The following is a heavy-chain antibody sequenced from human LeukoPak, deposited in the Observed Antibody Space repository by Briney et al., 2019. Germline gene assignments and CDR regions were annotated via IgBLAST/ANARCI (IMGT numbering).Heavy chain of an antibody. Sequence: GGSLRLSCGASGFTFDDYWVSWVRQAPGQGLEWVANINQDGSEKYYLDSAKGRFTISRDNARNSLYLQVNSLRAEDTAVYYCARGGTSGYSSTRHFRGGNHYFDYWGQGSLVTVSS. CDR2: INQDGSEK. CDR1: GFTFDDYW. J-gene: IGHJ4*02. CDR3: ARGGTSGYSSTRHFRGGNHYFDY. V-gene: IGHV3-7*01. D-gene: IGHD2-2*01.